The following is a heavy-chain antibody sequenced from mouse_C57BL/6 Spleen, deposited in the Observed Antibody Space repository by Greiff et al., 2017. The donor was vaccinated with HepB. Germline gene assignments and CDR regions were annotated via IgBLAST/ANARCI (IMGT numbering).Heavy chain of an antibody. J-gene: IGHJ2*01. CDR2: IDPSDNYT. Sequence: QVQLQQPGAELVRPGTSVKLSCKASGYTFTSYWMHWVKQRPGQGLEWIGVIDPSDNYTNYNQKFKGKATLTVDTSSSTAYMQLSSLTSEDSAVYYCARGDYDAYYNYFDYWGPGTTLTVSS. CDR1: GYTFTSYW. D-gene: IGHD2-3*01. CDR3: ARGDYDAYYNYFDY. V-gene: IGHV1-59*01.